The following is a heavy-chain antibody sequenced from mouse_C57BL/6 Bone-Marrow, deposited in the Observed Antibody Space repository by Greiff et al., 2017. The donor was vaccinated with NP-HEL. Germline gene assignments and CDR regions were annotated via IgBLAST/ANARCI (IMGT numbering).Heavy chain of an antibody. Sequence: QVQLQQSGAELARPGASVKLSCKASGYTFTSYGISWVKQRTGQGLEWIGEIYPGSGSTNYNEKFKSKATLTVDTSSSTAYMQLSSLTSEDSAVYYCASGFDYWGQGTTLTVSS. J-gene: IGHJ2*01. CDR3: ASGFDY. CDR1: GYTFTSYG. CDR2: IYPGSGST. V-gene: IGHV1-81*01.